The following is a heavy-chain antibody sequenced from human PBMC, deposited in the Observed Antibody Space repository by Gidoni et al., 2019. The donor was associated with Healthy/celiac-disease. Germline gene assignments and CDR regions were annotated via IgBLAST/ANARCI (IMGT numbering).Heavy chain of an antibody. V-gene: IGHV3-23*04. J-gene: IGHJ4*02. D-gene: IGHD6-19*01. CDR2: ISGSGGST. Sequence: EVQLVESGGGLVQPGGSLRLTCTASGFTFRSYAMVWVRQAPGQGLEWVSAISGSGGSTYYADSVKGRFTISRDNSKNTMYLKMNSLRAEDTAVYYCAKDRAYSSGWIDYWGQGTLVTVSS. CDR1: GFTFRSYA. CDR3: AKDRAYSSGWIDY.